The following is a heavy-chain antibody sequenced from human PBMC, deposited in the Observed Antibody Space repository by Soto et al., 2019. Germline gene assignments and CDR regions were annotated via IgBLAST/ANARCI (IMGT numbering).Heavy chain of an antibody. CDR2: ISAYNGNT. CDR3: AREGYYYGSETLQRTYYYYGMDV. Sequence: GASVKVSCKASGYTFTSYGISWVRQAPGQGLEWMGWISAYNGNTNYAQKLQGRVTTTTDTSTSTAYMELRSLRSDDTAVYYCAREGYYYGSETLQRTYYYYGMDVWGQGTTVTVSS. J-gene: IGHJ6*02. D-gene: IGHD3-10*01. CDR1: GYTFTSYG. V-gene: IGHV1-18*01.